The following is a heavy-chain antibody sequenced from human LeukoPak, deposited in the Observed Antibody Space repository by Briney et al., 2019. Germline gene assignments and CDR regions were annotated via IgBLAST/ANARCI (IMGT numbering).Heavy chain of an antibody. V-gene: IGHV1-69*01. CDR2: IIPIFGTA. J-gene: IGHJ4*02. D-gene: IGHD3-3*01. CDR3: ARDGVYYDFWSGYYTFLDY. CDR1: GGTFSSYA. Sequence: SVNVSCKASGGTFSSYAISWVRQAPGQGLEWMGGIIPIFGTANYAQKFQGRVTITADESTSTAYMELSSLRSEDTAVYYCARDGVYYDFWSGYYTFLDYWGQGTLVTVSS.